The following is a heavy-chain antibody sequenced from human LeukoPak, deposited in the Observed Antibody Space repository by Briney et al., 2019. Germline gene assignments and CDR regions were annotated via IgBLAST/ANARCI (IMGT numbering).Heavy chain of an antibody. D-gene: IGHD3-10*01. CDR3: AREENVYYYFDY. V-gene: IGHV4-61*08. CDR1: GGSISSGGHS. Sequence: PSETLSLTCTVSGGSISSGGHSWSWIRQPPGKGLEWIGYIYHSGTTYYNPSLQSRVTMSVDTSKNQFSLKLSSVTAVDTAVYYCAREENVYYYFDYWGQGTLVTVSS. J-gene: IGHJ4*02. CDR2: IYHSGTT.